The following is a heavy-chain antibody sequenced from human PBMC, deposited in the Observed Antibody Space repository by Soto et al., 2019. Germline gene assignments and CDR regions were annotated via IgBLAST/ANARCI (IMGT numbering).Heavy chain of an antibody. CDR3: EKDGRGTYYDYYYMDV. V-gene: IGHV3-30*18. Sequence: GGSLRLSCAASGFTFSSYGMHWVRQAPGKGLEWVAVISYDGSNKYYADSVKGRFTISRDNSKNTLYLQMNSLRAEDTAVYYFEKDGRGTYYDYYYMDVWGKGTTVNVSS. D-gene: IGHD3-10*01. J-gene: IGHJ6*03. CDR2: ISYDGSNK. CDR1: GFTFSSYG.